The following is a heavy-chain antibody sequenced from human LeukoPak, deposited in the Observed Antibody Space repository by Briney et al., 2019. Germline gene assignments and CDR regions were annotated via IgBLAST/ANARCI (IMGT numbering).Heavy chain of an antibody. CDR3: ARGYCSSTSCYSRYNWFDP. V-gene: IGHV4-39*01. CDR1: GGSISSSSYY. CDR2: IYYSGST. J-gene: IGHJ5*02. D-gene: IGHD2-2*02. Sequence: PSETLSLTCTVSGGSISSSSYYWGWIRQPPGKGLEWIGSIYYSGSTYYNPSLKSRVTISVDTSKNQFSLKLSSVTAADTAVYYCARGYCSSTSCYSRYNWFDPWGREPWSPSPQ.